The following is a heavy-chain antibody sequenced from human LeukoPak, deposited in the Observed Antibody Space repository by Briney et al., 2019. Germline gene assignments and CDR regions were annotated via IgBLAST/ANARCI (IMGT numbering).Heavy chain of an antibody. CDR3: ARRGDLGRAFDV. CDR2: INHSGST. J-gene: IGHJ3*01. V-gene: IGHV4-34*01. Sequence: PSETLSLTCTVSGGSISSYYWSWIRQPPGKGLEWIGEINHSGSTNYNPSLKSRVTISVDTSKNQFSLKLSSVTAADTAVYYCARRGDLGRAFDVWGQGTMVTVSS. CDR1: GGSISSYY. D-gene: IGHD2-21*02.